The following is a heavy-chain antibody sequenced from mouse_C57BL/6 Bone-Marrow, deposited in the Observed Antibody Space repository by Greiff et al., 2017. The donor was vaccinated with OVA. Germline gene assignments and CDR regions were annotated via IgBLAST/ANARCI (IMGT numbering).Heavy chain of an antibody. CDR3: ARWGDYDDCDY. D-gene: IGHD2-4*01. CDR2: ILPGSGST. Sequence: VQLQQSGAELMKPGASVKLSCKATGYTFTGYWIEWVKQRPGHGLEWIGEILPGSGSTNYNEKLKGQATFPAATSSTPAYMQLSSLTTEDSAIYYCARWGDYDDCDYWGQGTTLAVSS. CDR1: GYTFTGYW. J-gene: IGHJ2*01. V-gene: IGHV1-9*01.